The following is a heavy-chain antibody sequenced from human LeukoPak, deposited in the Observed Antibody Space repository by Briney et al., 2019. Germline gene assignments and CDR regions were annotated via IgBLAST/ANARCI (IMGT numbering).Heavy chain of an antibody. CDR3: ARSRQSVSGWEPQANDAFDI. D-gene: IGHD1-26*01. J-gene: IGHJ3*02. V-gene: IGHV1-69*05. Sequence: GASVKVSCKASGYTFTGYYMHWVRQAPGQGLEWMGGIIPIFGTANYAQKFQGRVTITTDESTSTAYMELSSLRSEDTAVYYCARSRQSVSGWEPQANDAFDIWGQGTMVTVSS. CDR1: GYTFTGYY. CDR2: IIPIFGTA.